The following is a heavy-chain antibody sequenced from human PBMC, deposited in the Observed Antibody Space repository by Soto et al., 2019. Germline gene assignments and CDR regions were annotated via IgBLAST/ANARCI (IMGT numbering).Heavy chain of an antibody. CDR1: GFTFSSYG. CDR3: ARGSLYGGPLDY. CDR2: IWYDGSNK. Sequence: PGGSLRLSCAASGFTFSSYGMHWVRQAPGKGLEWVAVIWYDGSNKYYADSVKGRFTISRDNSKNTLYLQMNSLRAEDTAVYYCARGSLYGGPLDYWCQGTLVTVS. V-gene: IGHV3-33*01. J-gene: IGHJ4*02. D-gene: IGHD4-17*01.